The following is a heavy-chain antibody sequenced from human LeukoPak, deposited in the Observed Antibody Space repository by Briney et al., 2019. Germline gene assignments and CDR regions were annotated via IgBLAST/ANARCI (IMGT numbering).Heavy chain of an antibody. CDR2: ISYDGSNK. V-gene: IGHV3-30-3*01. J-gene: IGHJ4*02. CDR1: GFTFSSYA. CDR3: ARDSRIAARPSGDY. D-gene: IGHD6-6*01. Sequence: PGRSLRLSCAASGFTFSSYAMHWVRQAPGKGLEWVAVISYDGSNKYYADSVKGRFTISRDNPKNTLYLQMNSLRAEDTAVYYCARDSRIAARPSGDYWGQGTLVTVSS.